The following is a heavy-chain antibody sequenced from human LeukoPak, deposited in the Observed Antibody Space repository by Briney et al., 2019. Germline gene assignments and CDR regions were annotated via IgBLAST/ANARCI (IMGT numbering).Heavy chain of an antibody. CDR2: ISGDGGST. D-gene: IGHD5-24*01. CDR1: GFTFDDYA. V-gene: IGHV3-43*02. J-gene: IGHJ6*02. Sequence: PGGSLRLSCAASGFTFDDYAMHWVRQAPGKGLEWVSLISGDGGSTYYADSVKGRFTISRDNSKNSQYLQMNSLRTEDTALYYCAKDGEMATPYYYYYGMDVWGQGTTVTVSS. CDR3: AKDGEMATPYYYYYGMDV.